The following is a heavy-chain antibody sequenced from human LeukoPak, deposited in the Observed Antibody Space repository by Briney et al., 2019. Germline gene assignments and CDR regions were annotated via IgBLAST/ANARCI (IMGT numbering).Heavy chain of an antibody. D-gene: IGHD5-18*01. J-gene: IGHJ4*02. CDR1: GYTFTSYD. CDR3: ARVRGIQLWLLHYFDY. CDR2: MNPNSGNT. Sequence: ASVKVSCKASGYTFTSYDINWVRRATGQGLEWMGWMNPNSGNTGYAQKFQGRVTMTRNTSISTAYMELSSLRSEDTAVYYCARVRGIQLWLLHYFDYWGQGTLVTVSS. V-gene: IGHV1-8*01.